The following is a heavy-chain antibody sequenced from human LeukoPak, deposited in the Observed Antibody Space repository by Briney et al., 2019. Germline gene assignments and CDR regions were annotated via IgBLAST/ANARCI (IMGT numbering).Heavy chain of an antibody. CDR2: IKQDGSET. V-gene: IGHV3-7*01. Sequence: HPGGSLRLSCAASGFTFSNYWMRWVRQAPGKGLEWVANIKQDGSETSYVDSVKGRFTISRDNAKNSLYLQMNSLRADDTAVYYCATDPFSIDLVGGGLGDYWGQGTLVTVSS. CDR1: GFTFSNYW. CDR3: ATDPFSIDLVGGGLGDY. D-gene: IGHD6-19*01. J-gene: IGHJ4*02.